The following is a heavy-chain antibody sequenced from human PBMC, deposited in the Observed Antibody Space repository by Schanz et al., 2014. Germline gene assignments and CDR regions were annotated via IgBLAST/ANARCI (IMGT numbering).Heavy chain of an antibody. CDR3: ARQYSGWSRFDP. J-gene: IGHJ5*02. CDR1: GGSIRTYF. CDR2: IYYSGST. Sequence: QVQLQESGPGLVKPSETLSLTCSVSGGSIRTYFWAWIRQPPGKGLEWIGFIYYSGSTNYNPSLKSGVPISVDISKNQFPLTLNSVTAADTGVYYCARQYSGWSRFDPWGQGIRVTVSS. D-gene: IGHD6-19*01. V-gene: IGHV4-59*08.